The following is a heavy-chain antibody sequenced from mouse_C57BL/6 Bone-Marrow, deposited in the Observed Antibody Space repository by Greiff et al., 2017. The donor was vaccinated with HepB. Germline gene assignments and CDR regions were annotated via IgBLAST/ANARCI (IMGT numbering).Heavy chain of an antibody. J-gene: IGHJ3*01. CDR3: TPLLLPPFSY. CDR2: IDPEDGDT. V-gene: IGHV14-1*01. CDR1: GFNIKDYY. D-gene: IGHD1-1*01. Sequence: VQLKQPGAELVRPGASVKLSCTASGFNIKDYYMHWVKQRPEQGLEWIGRIDPEDGDTEYAPKFQGKATVTEDTTSNTAYLQLSSLTSEDTAVYYCTPLLLPPFSYWGQGTLVTVSA.